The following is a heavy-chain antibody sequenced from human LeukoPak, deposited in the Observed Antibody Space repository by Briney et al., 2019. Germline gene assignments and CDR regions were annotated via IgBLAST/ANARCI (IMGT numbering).Heavy chain of an antibody. CDR2: VKSKANSYAT. V-gene: IGHV3-73*01. CDR1: GFTFSDSA. D-gene: IGHD2-15*01. CDR3: TTDGLYSIDN. Sequence: GGSLRLSCAASGFTFSDSAMHWVRQASGKGLEWVGRVKSKANSYATAYAASVKGRFTFSRDDSENTLYLQIHSLKTEDTAVYYCTTDGLYSIDNWGQGTLVTVSS. J-gene: IGHJ4*02.